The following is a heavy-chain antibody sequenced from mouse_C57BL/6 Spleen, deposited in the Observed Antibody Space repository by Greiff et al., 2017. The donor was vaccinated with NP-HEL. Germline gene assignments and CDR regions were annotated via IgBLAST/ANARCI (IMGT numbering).Heavy chain of an antibody. Sequence: DVKLQESGPGLVKPSQSLSLTCSVTGYSITSGYYWNWIRQFPGNKLEWMGYISYDGSNNYNPSLKNRISITRDTSKNQFFLKLNSVTTEDTAAYYCARDPVYDGYRGYAMDYWGQGTSVTVSS. CDR1: GYSITSGYY. CDR2: ISYDGSN. J-gene: IGHJ4*01. CDR3: ARDPVYDGYRGYAMDY. D-gene: IGHD2-3*01. V-gene: IGHV3-6*01.